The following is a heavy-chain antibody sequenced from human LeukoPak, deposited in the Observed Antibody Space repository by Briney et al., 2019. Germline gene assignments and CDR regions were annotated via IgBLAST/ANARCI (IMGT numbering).Heavy chain of an antibody. J-gene: IGHJ6*03. V-gene: IGHV1-2*06. Sequence: GASVKLSCKASGYTFTGYYTQWVRQAPGQGLEWMGRINPNSGGTNYAQKLQGRVTMTRDTSISPAYMELSRLRSDDTAVYYCARGLWPLDYYYYYMDVWGKGTTVTVSS. CDR2: INPNSGGT. D-gene: IGHD2/OR15-2a*01. CDR3: ARGLWPLDYYYYYMDV. CDR1: GYTFTGYY.